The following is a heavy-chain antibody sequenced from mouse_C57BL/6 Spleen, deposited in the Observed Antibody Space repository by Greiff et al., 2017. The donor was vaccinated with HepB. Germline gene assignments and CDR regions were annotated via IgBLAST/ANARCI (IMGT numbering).Heavy chain of an antibody. J-gene: IGHJ2*01. Sequence: VQLQQSGAELMKPGASVKLSCKATGYTFTGYWIEWVKQRPGHGLEWIGEILPGSGSTNYNEKFKGKATFTADTSSNTAYMQLSSLTTEDSAIYYCAKTPLYDYDEYYFDYWGQGTTLTVSS. CDR1: GYTFTGYW. CDR2: ILPGSGST. D-gene: IGHD2-4*01. CDR3: AKTPLYDYDEYYFDY. V-gene: IGHV1-9*01.